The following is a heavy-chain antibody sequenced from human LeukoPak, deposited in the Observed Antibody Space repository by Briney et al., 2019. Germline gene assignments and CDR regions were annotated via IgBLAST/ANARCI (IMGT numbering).Heavy chain of an antibody. J-gene: IGHJ4*02. V-gene: IGHV3-23*01. CDR3: AKPPGPFMYYDFWSGYPDY. CDR2: ISGSGGST. D-gene: IGHD3-3*01. CDR1: GLSVSSYA. Sequence: PGESLRLSCAASGLSVSSYAMSWVRQAPGKGLEWVLAISGSGGSTYYADPVKGRFTISRDNSKNTLYLQMNILRAEDTAVYYCAKPPGPFMYYDFWSGYPDYWGQGTLVTVSS.